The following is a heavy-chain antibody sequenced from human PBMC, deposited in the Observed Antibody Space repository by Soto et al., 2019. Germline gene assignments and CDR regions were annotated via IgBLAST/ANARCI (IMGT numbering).Heavy chain of an antibody. Sequence: PSETLSLTCTVSGGSISSSSYYWGWIRQPPGKGLEWIGSIYYSGSTYYNPSLKSRVTISVDTSKNQFSLKLSSVTAADTAVYYCARHFDPPPSALCDWGQGTLVTVSS. CDR2: IYYSGST. V-gene: IGHV4-39*01. D-gene: IGHD2-2*01. CDR3: ARHFDPPPSALCD. CDR1: GGSISSSSYY. J-gene: IGHJ4*02.